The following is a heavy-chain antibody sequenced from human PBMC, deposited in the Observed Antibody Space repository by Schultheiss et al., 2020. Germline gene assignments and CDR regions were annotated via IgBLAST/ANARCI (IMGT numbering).Heavy chain of an antibody. D-gene: IGHD3-10*01. V-gene: IGHV1-46*01. Sequence: ASVKVSCKASGYTFTSYYMHWVRQAPGQGLEWMGIINPSGGSTSYAQKFQGRVTMTRDTSTSTVYMELSSLRSEDTAVYYCARGSSRFAPPLSSVWFGEDFYYYYYGMDVWGQGTTVTVS. CDR1: GYTFTSYY. J-gene: IGHJ6*02. CDR2: INPSGGST. CDR3: ARGSSRFAPPLSSVWFGEDFYYYYYGMDV.